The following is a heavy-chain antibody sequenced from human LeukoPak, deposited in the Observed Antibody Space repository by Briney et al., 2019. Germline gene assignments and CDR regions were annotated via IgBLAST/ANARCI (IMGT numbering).Heavy chain of an antibody. CDR3: ARRRQYSSGWYQFDP. J-gene: IGHJ5*02. D-gene: IGHD6-19*01. Sequence: PSETLSLTCTVSGGSISSYYWSWIRQPPGKGLEWIGYIYYSGSTNYNPSLKSRVTISVDTSKNQFSLKLSSVTAADTAVYYCARRRQYSSGWYQFDPWGQGTLVTVSS. CDR2: IYYSGST. CDR1: GGSISSYY. V-gene: IGHV4-59*01.